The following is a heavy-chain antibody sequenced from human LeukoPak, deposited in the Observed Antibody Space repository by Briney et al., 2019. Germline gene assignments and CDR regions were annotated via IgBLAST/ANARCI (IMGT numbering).Heavy chain of an antibody. J-gene: IGHJ6*03. CDR3: ARHEIVVVPAATHYYYYYYMDV. V-gene: IGHV5-51*01. Sequence: GESLKISCKGSGYSFTSYWIGWVRQMPGKGLECMGIIYPGDSDTRYSPSFQGQVTISADKSISTAYLQWSSLKASDTAMYYCARHEIVVVPAATHYYYYYYMDVWGKGTTVTVSS. CDR2: IYPGDSDT. D-gene: IGHD2-2*01. CDR1: GYSFTSYW.